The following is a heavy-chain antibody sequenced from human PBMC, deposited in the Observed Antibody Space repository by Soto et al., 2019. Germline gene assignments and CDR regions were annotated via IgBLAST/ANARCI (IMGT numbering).Heavy chain of an antibody. Sequence: EVQLVESGGGLVQPGGSLRLSCAASGFTFSDHYMDWVRQAPGKGLEWVGRTRNKANSYTTEYAASVKGRFTISRDDSQNSLYLQMNSLKTEDTAVYYCARVTGYCSSTSCYSDYWGQGTLVTVSS. CDR2: TRNKANSYTT. V-gene: IGHV3-72*01. D-gene: IGHD2-2*01. J-gene: IGHJ4*02. CDR3: ARVTGYCSSTSCYSDY. CDR1: GFTFSDHY.